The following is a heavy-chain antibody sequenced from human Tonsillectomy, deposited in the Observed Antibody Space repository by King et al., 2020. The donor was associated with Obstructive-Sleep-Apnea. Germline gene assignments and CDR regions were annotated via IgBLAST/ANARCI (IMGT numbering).Heavy chain of an antibody. J-gene: IGHJ4*02. CDR3: ARPYYDSSDYSFYFDY. V-gene: IGHV5-51*01. CDR1: GYTFTSYW. CDR2: IYPGDSDT. D-gene: IGHD3-22*01. Sequence: QLVQSGAEVKKPGESLKISCKGSGYTFTSYWIGWVRQMPGKGLEWMGIIYPGDSDTKYSPSFQGQVTISADKSLSTAFLQWSSLKASDTAMYYCARPYYDSSDYSFYFDYWGQGTLVTVSS.